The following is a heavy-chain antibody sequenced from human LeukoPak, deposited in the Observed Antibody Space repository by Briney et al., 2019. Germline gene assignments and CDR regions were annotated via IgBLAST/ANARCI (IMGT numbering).Heavy chain of an antibody. V-gene: IGHV1-46*01. D-gene: IGHD3-10*01. CDR2: INPSGAGT. Sequence: GASVKVSCKASGYTFTNYYMHWVRQAPGQGLEWMGIINPSGAGTSYAQKFQGRVTMTRDTSTSTVYMELSSLRSEDTAVYYCAREWNKYGSGSYFKLWGQGTLVTVSS. CDR1: GYTFTNYY. J-gene: IGHJ4*02. CDR3: AREWNKYGSGSYFKL.